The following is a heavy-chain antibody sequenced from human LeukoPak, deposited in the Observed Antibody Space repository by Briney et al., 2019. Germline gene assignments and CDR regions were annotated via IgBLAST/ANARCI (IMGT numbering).Heavy chain of an antibody. D-gene: IGHD3-3*01. J-gene: IGHJ3*02. V-gene: IGHV3-23*01. Sequence: PGVSLRLSCAASGFTFSIHDMRWVRRASGKGLVGVSTLSGSGGRTYYADYVTGRFTISRDNSKNTLYLEMSSLRAEDTAVYYCAKGIAFYDFWSGLWAFDIWGQGTMVTVSS. CDR1: GFTFSIHD. CDR2: LSGSGGRT. CDR3: AKGIAFYDFWSGLWAFDI.